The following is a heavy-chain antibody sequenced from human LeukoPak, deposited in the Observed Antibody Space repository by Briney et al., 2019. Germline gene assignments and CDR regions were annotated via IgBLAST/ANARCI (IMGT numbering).Heavy chain of an antibody. D-gene: IGHD5-24*01. CDR2: ISYDGSNK. CDR1: GFTFSSYA. V-gene: IGHV3-30-3*01. CDR3: ARTNRGRWLLNDYGMDV. Sequence: PGGSLRLSCAASGFTFSSYAMHWVRQAPGKGLEWVAVISYDGSNKYYADSVKGRLTISRDNAKNSLYLQMNSLRAEDTAVYYCARTNRGRWLLNDYGMDVWGQGTTVTVSS. J-gene: IGHJ6*02.